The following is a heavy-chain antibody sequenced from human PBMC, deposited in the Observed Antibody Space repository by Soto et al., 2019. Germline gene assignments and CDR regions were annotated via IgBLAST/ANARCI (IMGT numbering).Heavy chain of an antibody. CDR2: INGDGSST. CDR3: ARGGYSDYARGLDY. CDR1: GFTFSSYW. V-gene: IGHV3-74*03. D-gene: IGHD4-17*01. Sequence: EVQLVESGGGLVQPGGSLRLSCAASGFTFSSYWMHWVRQAPGTGLVWVSRINGDGSSTTYADSVKGRFAISRDNAKNTLYLQVNSLRAEDKAVYYCARGGYSDYARGLDYWGQGTLVTVSS. J-gene: IGHJ4*02.